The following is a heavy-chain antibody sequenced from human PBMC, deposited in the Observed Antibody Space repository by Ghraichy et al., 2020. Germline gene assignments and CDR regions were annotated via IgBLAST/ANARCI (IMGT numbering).Heavy chain of an antibody. CDR3: AKRGYESTLYYMDV. CDR2: IWSDGSNK. V-gene: IGHV3-30*02. D-gene: IGHD5-12*01. Sequence: GGSLRLSCAASGLTFSNSGMHWVRQAPGKGLEWLAIIWSDGSNKYYADSVKGRFTISRDNSKNTLYLQMNSLRAEDTAVYYCAKRGYESTLYYMDVWGKGTTVTVSS. CDR1: GLTFSNSG. J-gene: IGHJ6*03.